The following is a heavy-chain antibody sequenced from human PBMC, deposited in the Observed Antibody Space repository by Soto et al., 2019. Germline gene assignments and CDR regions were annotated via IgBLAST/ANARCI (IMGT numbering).Heavy chain of an antibody. CDR1: GYRVSTYW. D-gene: IGHD1-26*01. CDR3: ARLGGIVDTGTWIQ. J-gene: IGHJ4*02. Sequence: GESLKISCKASGYRVSTYWIAVVRQRPGKGPEWMAIIYPGDSDTRENTSFQGQVTISADKSSNTVHLQWRSLKASDNAIYYCARLGGIVDTGTWIQWGQGTPVTVSS. V-gene: IGHV5-51*01. CDR2: IYPGDSDT.